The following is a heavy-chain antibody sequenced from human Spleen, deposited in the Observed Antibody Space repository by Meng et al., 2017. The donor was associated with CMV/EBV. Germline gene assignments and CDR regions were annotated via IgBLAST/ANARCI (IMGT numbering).Heavy chain of an antibody. Sequence: GESLKISCKASGFTFSSSGMHWVRQGPGKGLEWVALIRIDGGSKFYADSVKGRFTISRDNSKNTLYLQMGSLRAEDMAVYYCARRYCSGGSCSFDYWGQGTLVTVSS. CDR2: IRIDGGSK. CDR1: GFTFSSSG. V-gene: IGHV3-30*02. D-gene: IGHD2-15*01. CDR3: ARRYCSGGSCSFDY. J-gene: IGHJ4*02.